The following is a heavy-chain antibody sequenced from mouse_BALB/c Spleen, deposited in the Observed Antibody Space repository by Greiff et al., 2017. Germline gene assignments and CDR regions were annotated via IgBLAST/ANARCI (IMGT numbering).Heavy chain of an antibody. CDR1: GFSLTSYG. Sequence: VKLMESGPGLVQPSQSLSITCTVSGFSLTSYGVHWVRQSPGKGLEWLGVIWSGGSTDYNAAFISRLSISKDNSKSQVFFKMNSLQANDTAIYYCARGYVSYWYFDVWGAGTTVTVSS. CDR2: IWSGGST. D-gene: IGHD1-1*01. J-gene: IGHJ1*01. CDR3: ARGYVSYWYFDV. V-gene: IGHV2-2*02.